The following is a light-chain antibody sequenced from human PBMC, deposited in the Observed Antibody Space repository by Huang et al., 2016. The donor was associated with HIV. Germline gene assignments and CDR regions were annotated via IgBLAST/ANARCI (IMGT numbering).Light chain of an antibody. Sequence: DIQMTQSPSSLSASVGDRVTITCQASQDISNYLNWFQQKAGKAPKRLIYDASKLETGVPSRFSGGGSGTDFTFTISSLYPEDVATYYCQQYDSLPTFGPGTKVEIK. CDR3: QQYDSLPT. CDR2: DAS. CDR1: QDISNY. J-gene: IGKJ3*01. V-gene: IGKV1-33*01.